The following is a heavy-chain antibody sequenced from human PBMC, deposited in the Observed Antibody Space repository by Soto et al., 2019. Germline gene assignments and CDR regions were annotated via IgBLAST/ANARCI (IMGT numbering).Heavy chain of an antibody. V-gene: IGHV3-23*01. CDR3: ARSPYSSSWYLFDY. CDR1: GFTFSNFA. CDR2: ISGSGGST. Sequence: GGSLRLSCAASGFTFSNFAMTWVRQAPGKGLEWVSAISGSGGSTYYADSVKGRFTISRDNSKNTLYLQMNSLRAEDTAVYYCARSPYSSSWYLFDYWGQGTLVTVSS. D-gene: IGHD6-13*01. J-gene: IGHJ4*02.